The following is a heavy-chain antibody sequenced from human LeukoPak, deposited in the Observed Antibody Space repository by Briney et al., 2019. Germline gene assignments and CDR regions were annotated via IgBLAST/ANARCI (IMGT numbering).Heavy chain of an antibody. D-gene: IGHD6-19*01. Sequence: GGFLRLSGAAPGFTLGGYDMYWVGQAPGKCLHWVSAIGIDGDTYYPGSVKGRFTISRENAKNSLYLQMNSLRAGDTAVYYCARTSLSGWYDSWGQGTLVTVSS. V-gene: IGHV3-13*01. CDR3: ARTSLSGWYDS. CDR1: GFTLGGYD. CDR2: IGIDGDT. J-gene: IGHJ5*01.